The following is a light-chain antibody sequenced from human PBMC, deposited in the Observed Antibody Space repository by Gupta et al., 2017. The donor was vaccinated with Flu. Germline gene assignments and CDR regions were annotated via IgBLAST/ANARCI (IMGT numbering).Light chain of an antibody. J-gene: IGLJ3*02. CDR2: STN. Sequence: QTVVTLEPSFSVSPGGSVTLTGGLSSGSVSTSYYPSWYQQTPGQAPRTLIYSTNTRSSGVPDRFSGSILGNKAALTITGAQADDESDYYCVLYMGSGIWVFGGGTKLTVL. CDR1: SGSVSTSYY. V-gene: IGLV8-61*01. CDR3: VLYMGSGIWV.